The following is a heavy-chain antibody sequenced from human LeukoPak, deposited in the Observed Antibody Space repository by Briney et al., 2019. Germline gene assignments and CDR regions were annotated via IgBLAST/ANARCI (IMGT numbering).Heavy chain of an antibody. CDR3: AKDRGLHGEVLLDP. D-gene: IGHD3-10*01. V-gene: IGHV4-34*01. J-gene: IGHJ5*02. CDR1: GGSFSGYY. Sequence: SETLSLTCAMYGGSFSGYYWNWIRQVPGKGLEWIAEINQSGSTNYNPSLKSRTTISIDTSKKQFSVKLSSVTAADTAVYYCAKDRGLHGEVLLDPWGHGIHVTVSS. CDR2: INQSGST.